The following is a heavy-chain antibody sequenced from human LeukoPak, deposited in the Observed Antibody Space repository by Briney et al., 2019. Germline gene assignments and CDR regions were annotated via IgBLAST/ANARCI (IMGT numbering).Heavy chain of an antibody. V-gene: IGHV1-3*01. Sequence: ASVKVSCKASGYTFITSAMHWVRQAPGQRLEWMGWINAGSGDTKYSQKFQGRVTFTRDTSASTAYMALSSLRFEDTAVYFCARDQSLGSYPDYWGQGTLVTVFS. D-gene: IGHD3-10*01. J-gene: IGHJ4*02. CDR3: ARDQSLGSYPDY. CDR2: INAGSGDT. CDR1: GYTFITSA.